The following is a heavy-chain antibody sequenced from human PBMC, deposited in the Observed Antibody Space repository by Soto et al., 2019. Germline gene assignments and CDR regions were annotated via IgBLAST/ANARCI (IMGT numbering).Heavy chain of an antibody. CDR3: ARSITIFGVAVYFDY. CDR1: GYTFTSYG. V-gene: IGHV1-18*01. Sequence: ASVKVSCKASGYTFTSYGISWVRQAPGQGLEWMGWIRAYNGNTNYAQKFQGRVTITRDTSASTAYMELSSLRSEDTAVYYCARSITIFGVAVYFDYWGQGTLVTVSS. CDR2: IRAYNGNT. J-gene: IGHJ4*02. D-gene: IGHD3-3*01.